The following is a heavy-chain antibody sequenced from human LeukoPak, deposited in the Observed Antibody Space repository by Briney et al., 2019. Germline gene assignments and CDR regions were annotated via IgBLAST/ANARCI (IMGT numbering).Heavy chain of an antibody. J-gene: IGHJ4*02. CDR3: AREQMYYYDSSGYHGGYFDY. Sequence: PGGSLRLSCAASGFTFSSYGMSWVRHAPGKGLEWVSGINWNGGSTGYADSVKGRFTISRDNAKNSLYLQMNSLRAEDTALYYCAREQMYYYDSSGYHGGYFDYWGQGTLVTVSS. CDR2: INWNGGST. D-gene: IGHD3-22*01. CDR1: GFTFSSYG. V-gene: IGHV3-20*04.